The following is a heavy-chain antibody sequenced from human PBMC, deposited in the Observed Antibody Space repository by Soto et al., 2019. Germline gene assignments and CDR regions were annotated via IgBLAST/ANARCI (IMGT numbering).Heavy chain of an antibody. V-gene: IGHV3-23*01. D-gene: IGHD3-10*01. CDR1: GFTFSSYA. J-gene: IGHJ6*02. CDR2: ISGSGGST. Sequence: GGSLRLSCAASGFTFSSYAMSWVRQAPGKGLEWVSAISGSGGSTYYADSVKGRFTISRDNSKNTLYLQMNSLRAEDTAVYYCAKGGYDGWFGELVYYYYGMDVWGQGTTVTVSS. CDR3: AKGGYDGWFGELVYYYYGMDV.